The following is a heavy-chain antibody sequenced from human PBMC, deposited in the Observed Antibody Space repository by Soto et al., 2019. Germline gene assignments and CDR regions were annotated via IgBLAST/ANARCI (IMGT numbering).Heavy chain of an antibody. J-gene: IGHJ3*02. CDR3: VKGVSYAFDI. V-gene: IGHV3-64D*06. D-gene: IGHD3-16*01. Sequence: GGSLRLSCAASGFTFSSYWMSWVRQAPGKGLEYVSAISSNGGSTYYADSVKGRFTISRDNSKNTLYLQMSSLRAEDTAVYYCVKGVSYAFDIWGQGTMVTV. CDR1: GFTFSSYW. CDR2: ISSNGGST.